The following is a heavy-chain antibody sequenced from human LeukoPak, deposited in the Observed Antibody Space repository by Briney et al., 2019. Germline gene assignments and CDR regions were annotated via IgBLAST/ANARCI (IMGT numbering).Heavy chain of an antibody. Sequence: PSETLSLTCTVSGGPISSSSYYWGWIRQPPGKGLEWIGSIYYSGSTYYNPSLKSRVTISVDTSKNQFSLKLSSVTAADTAVYYCARRYYDLNYYYYYMDVWGKGPRSPSP. V-gene: IGHV4-39*07. D-gene: IGHD1-26*01. CDR3: ARRYYDLNYYYYYMDV. CDR2: IYYSGST. CDR1: GGPISSSSYY. J-gene: IGHJ6*03.